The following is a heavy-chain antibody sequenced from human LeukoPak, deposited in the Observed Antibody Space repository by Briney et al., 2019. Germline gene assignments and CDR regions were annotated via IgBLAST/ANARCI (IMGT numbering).Heavy chain of an antibody. CDR1: GFPFSNYA. D-gene: IGHD1-26*01. J-gene: IGHJ4*02. CDR2: ISGGGGST. CDR3: AKGGKWDVTPFDY. Sequence: GGSLRLSCAASGFPFSNYAMNWVRQAPGKGLEWVSTISGGGGSTYYAGSVKGRFTISRDNSKNTLYLQVNSLRAEDTAVYYCAKGGKWDVTPFDYWGQGTLVTVSS. V-gene: IGHV3-23*01.